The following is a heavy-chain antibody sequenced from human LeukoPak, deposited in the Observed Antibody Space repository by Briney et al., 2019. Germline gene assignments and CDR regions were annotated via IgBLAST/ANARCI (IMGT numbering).Heavy chain of an antibody. V-gene: IGHV1-18*01. D-gene: IGHD1-26*01. J-gene: IGHJ4*02. CDR2: ISAYNGNT. CDR1: GGTFSSYA. Sequence: ASVKVSCKASGGTFSSYAISWVRQAPGQGLEWMGWISAYNGNTNYAQKLQGRVTMTTDTSTSTAYMELRSLRSDDTAVYYCARDSDTEWELRRYFDYWGQGTLVTVSS. CDR3: ARDSDTEWELRRYFDY.